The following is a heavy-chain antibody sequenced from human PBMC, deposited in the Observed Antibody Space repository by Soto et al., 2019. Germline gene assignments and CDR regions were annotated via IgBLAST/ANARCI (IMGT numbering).Heavy chain of an antibody. CDR2: IYYSGST. J-gene: IGHJ4*02. V-gene: IGHV4-30-4*01. CDR3: AREGGIVGATTVDY. Sequence: QVQLQESGPGLVKPSQTLSLTCTVSGGSISSGDYYWSWIRQPPGKGLEWIGYIYYSGSTYYNPSLKGRVTISVATSRNQFSLKLSSVTAADTAVYYCAREGGIVGATTVDYWGQGTLVTVSS. D-gene: IGHD1-26*01. CDR1: GGSISSGDYY.